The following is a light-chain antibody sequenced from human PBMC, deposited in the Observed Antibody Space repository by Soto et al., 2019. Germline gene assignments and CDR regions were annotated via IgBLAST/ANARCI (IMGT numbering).Light chain of an antibody. V-gene: IGKV1-39*01. CDR1: QDIDTH. CDR2: RSF. Sequence: DIHMTQSPSSLSASLGDRVTITCRASQDIDTHLNWYQQKPGKAPKLLIFRSFALQSGVPSRFSGSGSGTDFTLTINSLQHEDFATYVCQQTYSPFVSFGGGSRVEI. CDR3: QQTYSPFVS. J-gene: IGKJ4*01.